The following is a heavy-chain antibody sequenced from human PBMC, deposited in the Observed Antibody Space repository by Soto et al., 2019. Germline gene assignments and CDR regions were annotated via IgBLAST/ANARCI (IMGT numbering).Heavy chain of an antibody. Sequence: EVQLVESGGGLVKPGGSLRLSCAASGFTFSNAWMSWVRQAPGKGLEWVGRIKSKTDGGTTDYAAPVKGRFTISRDDSKNTLYLQMNSLKTEDTAVYYCTTERSSSAAFDIWGQGTMVTVSS. D-gene: IGHD6-19*01. CDR3: TTERSSSAAFDI. V-gene: IGHV3-15*01. CDR1: GFTFSNAW. J-gene: IGHJ3*02. CDR2: IKSKTDGGTT.